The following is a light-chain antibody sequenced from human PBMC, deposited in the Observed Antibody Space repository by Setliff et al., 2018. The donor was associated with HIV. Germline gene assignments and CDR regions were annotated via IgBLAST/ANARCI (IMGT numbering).Light chain of an antibody. CDR2: DVS. CDR3: TSYTNNSTYV. J-gene: IGLJ1*01. CDR1: SSDIGVYDY. Sequence: QSVLAQAASVSGSPGQSISISCTGTSSDIGVYDYVSWYQQHPGKAPKLMLYDVSRRPSAISTRFSGSKSGNTAFLTISGLRTEDEADYYYTSYTNNSTYVFGTGTKVTVL. V-gene: IGLV2-14*03.